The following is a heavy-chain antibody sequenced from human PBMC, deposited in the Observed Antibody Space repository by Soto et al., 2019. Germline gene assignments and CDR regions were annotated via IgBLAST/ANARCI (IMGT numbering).Heavy chain of an antibody. Sequence: EVQLVESGGDMVQPGRSLRLSCVASGFTFDDYAMCWVRQAPGKGLEWVSGISWNGNDIAYADSVKGRFTISRDDAKNSLYLQMKSLRAEDTALYFCAKDMDRYDFWTGSSFDSWGQGTLVTVSS. V-gene: IGHV3-9*01. CDR2: ISWNGNDI. CDR3: AKDMDRYDFWTGSSFDS. D-gene: IGHD3-3*01. CDR1: GFTFDDYA. J-gene: IGHJ4*02.